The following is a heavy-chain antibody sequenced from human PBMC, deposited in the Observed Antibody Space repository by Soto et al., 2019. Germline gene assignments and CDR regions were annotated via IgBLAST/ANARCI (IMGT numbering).Heavy chain of an antibody. V-gene: IGHV3-9*01. CDR3: AKGTSSTSSGDFDY. Sequence: EVQLVESGGGLVQPGRSLRLSCAASGFTFDAYAMHWVRQAPGKGLEWVSGISWNSGSIGYADSVKGRFTISRDNAKNSLYLQMNSLRAEDTALYYCAKGTSSTSSGDFDYWGQGTLVTVSS. CDR1: GFTFDAYA. CDR2: ISWNSGSI. D-gene: IGHD2-2*01. J-gene: IGHJ4*02.